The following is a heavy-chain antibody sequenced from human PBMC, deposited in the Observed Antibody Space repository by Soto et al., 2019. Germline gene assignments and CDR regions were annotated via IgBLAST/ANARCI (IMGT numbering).Heavy chain of an antibody. Sequence: SETLSLTCAVSGYSISSGYYWGWIRQPPGKGLEWIGSSYHSGSTYYNPSLKSRVTILVDTSKNQFSLKLSSVTAAVTAVYYCARAGRAAAGSAWGQGTLVTVSS. CDR2: SYHSGST. CDR3: ARAGRAAAGSA. J-gene: IGHJ5*02. CDR1: GYSISSGYY. V-gene: IGHV4-38-2*01. D-gene: IGHD6-13*01.